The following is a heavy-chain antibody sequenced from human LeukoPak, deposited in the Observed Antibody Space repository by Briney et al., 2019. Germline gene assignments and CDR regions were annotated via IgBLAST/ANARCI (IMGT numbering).Heavy chain of an antibody. V-gene: IGHV4-59*01. D-gene: IGHD3-22*01. CDR3: ARSDYYDSSGYEYYYYGMDV. J-gene: IGHJ6*02. CDR1: GGSISSYY. Sequence: SETLSLTCTVSGGSISSYYWSWIRQPPGKGLEWIGYIYYSGGTNYNPSLKSRVTISVDTSKNQFSLKLSSVTAADTAVYYCARSDYYDSSGYEYYYYGMDVWGQGTTVTVSS. CDR2: IYYSGGT.